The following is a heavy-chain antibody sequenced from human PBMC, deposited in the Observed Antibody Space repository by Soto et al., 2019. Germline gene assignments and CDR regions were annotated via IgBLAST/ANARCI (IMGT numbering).Heavy chain of an antibody. J-gene: IGHJ4*02. V-gene: IGHV3-23*01. CDR1: GFTSSPDA. D-gene: IGHD3-22*01. CDR3: AKDYHSSGRYCFDL. CDR2: ISYSGGGT. Sequence: AGSLRLSCAASGFTSSPDAMSWVRQAPGKGLEWVSGISYSGGGTYYADSVKGRFTISRDNFQNTLYLQMDGLRADDTAVYYSAKDYHSSGRYCFDLWGLGILVTVSS.